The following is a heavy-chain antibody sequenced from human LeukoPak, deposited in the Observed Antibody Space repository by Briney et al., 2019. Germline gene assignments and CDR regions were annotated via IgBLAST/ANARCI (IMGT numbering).Heavy chain of an antibody. CDR3: ARDFSTVGATDY. CDR1: GFTFSSYS. CDR2: ISSSSSYI. V-gene: IGHV3-21*01. J-gene: IGHJ4*02. D-gene: IGHD1-26*01. Sequence: GGSLRLSCAASGFTFSSYSMNWVRQAPGKGLEWVSSISSSSSYIYYADSVKGRFTISRYNAKNSLYLQMNSLRAEDTAVYYCARDFSTVGATDYWGQGTLVTVSS.